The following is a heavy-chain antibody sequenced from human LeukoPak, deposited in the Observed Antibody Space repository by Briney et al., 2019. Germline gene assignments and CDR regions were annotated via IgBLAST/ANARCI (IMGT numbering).Heavy chain of an antibody. D-gene: IGHD6-19*01. Sequence: GGSLRLSCAASGFIFSNYGMHWVRQAPGKGLEWVAVISYNGNNKYYADSVKGRFTISRDNSKNTLYLQMNSLRAEDTAVYYCARDLYGSGDYWGQGTLVTVSS. CDR2: ISYNGNNK. CDR3: ARDLYGSGDY. V-gene: IGHV3-30*03. CDR1: GFIFSNYG. J-gene: IGHJ4*02.